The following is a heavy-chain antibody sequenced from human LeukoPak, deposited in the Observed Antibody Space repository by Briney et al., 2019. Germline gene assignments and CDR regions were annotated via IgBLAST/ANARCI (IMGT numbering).Heavy chain of an antibody. CDR1: GYTFTGYY. J-gene: IGHJ5*02. V-gene: IGHV1-2*06. Sequence: ASVKVSCKASGYTFTGYYMHWVRRAPGQGLEWMGRINPNSGGTNYAQKFQGRVTMTRDTSISTAYMELSRLRSDDTAVYYCARSVVWFGSPYNWFDPWGQGTLVTVSS. CDR2: INPNSGGT. D-gene: IGHD3-10*01. CDR3: ARSVVWFGSPYNWFDP.